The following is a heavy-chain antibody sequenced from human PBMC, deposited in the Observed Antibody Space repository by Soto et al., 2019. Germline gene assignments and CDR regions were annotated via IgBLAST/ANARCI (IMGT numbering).Heavy chain of an antibody. J-gene: IGHJ4*02. D-gene: IGHD1-26*01. CDR2: ISWDSGAI. CDR1: GFTFDGYA. V-gene: IGHV3-9*01. CDR3: AKDKGGNHYFYY. Sequence: GGSLRLSCSASGFTFDGYAMHWVRQAPGKGLEWVAGISWDSGAIGYADSVRDRFIISRDNAQNSLYLQINSLRVEDTGFYHCAKDKGGNHYFYYWGQGSLVTVS.